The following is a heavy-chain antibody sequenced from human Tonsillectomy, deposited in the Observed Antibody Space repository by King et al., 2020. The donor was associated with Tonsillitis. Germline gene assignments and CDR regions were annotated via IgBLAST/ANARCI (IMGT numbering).Heavy chain of an antibody. Sequence: VQLVESGGGVVQPGRSLRLSCAASGFSFSSYGMHWVRQAPGKGLEWVAVISYDGSNKYYADSVKGRFTISRDNSKNTLYLQMNSLRAEDTAVYYCARDGSGSNYFDYLGQGTLVTV. J-gene: IGHJ4*02. CDR2: ISYDGSNK. CDR3: ARDGSGSNYFDY. CDR1: GFSFSSYG. D-gene: IGHD3-10*01. V-gene: IGHV3-33*05.